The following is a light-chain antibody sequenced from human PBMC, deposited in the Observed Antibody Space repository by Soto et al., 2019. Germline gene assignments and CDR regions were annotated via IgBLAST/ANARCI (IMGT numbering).Light chain of an antibody. CDR2: DAS. Sequence: EIVLTQSPATLSLSPGERATLAFMASRSVSSYLAWYQQKPGQAPRLLIYDASNRATGIPARFSGSGSGTDFTLTISSLEPEDFAVYYCQQRSNWPPITFGQGTRLEIK. J-gene: IGKJ5*01. V-gene: IGKV3-11*01. CDR3: QQRSNWPPIT. CDR1: RSVSSY.